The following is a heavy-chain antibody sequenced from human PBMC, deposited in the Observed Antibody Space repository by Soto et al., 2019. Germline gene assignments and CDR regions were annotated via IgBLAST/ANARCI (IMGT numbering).Heavy chain of an antibody. V-gene: IGHV4-59*01. Sequence: SETLSLTCTVSADSITAYYWNWVRQSPGEGLEWIGYIYYSGSTSYKSSLKSRVTISLDTSKNQVSLKLSSVTAADTAVYYCARGGGSYYKYWFDPWGQGTLVTVSS. CDR3: ARGGGSYYKYWFDP. D-gene: IGHD1-26*01. CDR2: IYYSGST. J-gene: IGHJ5*02. CDR1: ADSITAYY.